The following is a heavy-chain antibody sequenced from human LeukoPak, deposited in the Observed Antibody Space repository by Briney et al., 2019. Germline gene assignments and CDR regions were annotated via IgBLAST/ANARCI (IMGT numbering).Heavy chain of an antibody. CDR3: ARNFNGFHLQY. Sequence: ASVKVSCKASGYTFTGFYIHWERQAPGQGLEWMGWLNPNSGDTNSAQKFQGRVTMTSDTSISTSYMELSGLRSDDTAVYYCARNFNGFHLQYWGQGTLVTVSS. V-gene: IGHV1-2*02. CDR1: GYTFTGFY. D-gene: IGHD2-8*01. CDR2: LNPNSGDT. J-gene: IGHJ4*02.